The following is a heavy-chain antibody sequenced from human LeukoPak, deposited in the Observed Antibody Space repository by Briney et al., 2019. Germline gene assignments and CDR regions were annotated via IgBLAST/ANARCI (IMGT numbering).Heavy chain of an antibody. CDR2: ISGSGGST. V-gene: IGHV3-23*01. J-gene: IGHJ6*04. Sequence: PAGSLRLSCAPSGCTLSSYSMIGVHQAPPRGLDWVSAISGSGGSTYYADSVKGRFTISRDNSKNTLYLQMGSLRAEETAVYYCAELGITMIGGVWGKGTTVTISS. CDR1: GCTLSSYS. D-gene: IGHD3-10*02. CDR3: AELGITMIGGV.